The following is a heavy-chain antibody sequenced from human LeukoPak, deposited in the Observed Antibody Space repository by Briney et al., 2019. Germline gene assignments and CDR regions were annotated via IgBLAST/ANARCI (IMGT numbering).Heavy chain of an antibody. CDR1: GFTFSSYG. CDR2: ISYDGGNK. D-gene: IGHD3-3*01. J-gene: IGHJ4*02. V-gene: IGHV3-33*05. CDR3: ARDASAYY. Sequence: AGGSLRLPCAASGFTFSSYGMHWVRQAPGKGLEWVALISYDGGNKYYADSVKGRFTISRDNAKRSLYLQMDSLRAEDTAVYYCARDASAYYWGQGTLVTVSS.